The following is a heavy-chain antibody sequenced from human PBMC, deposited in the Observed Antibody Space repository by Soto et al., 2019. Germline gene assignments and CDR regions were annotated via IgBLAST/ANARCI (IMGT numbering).Heavy chain of an antibody. J-gene: IGHJ4*02. Sequence: SETLSLTCTVSGGSISSGDYYWSWIRQPPGKGLEWIGYIYYSGSTYYNPSLKSRVTISVDTSKNQFSLKLSSVTAADTAVYYCARVWGEYSSSWYTDYWGQGTLVTVSS. CDR3: ARVWGEYSSSWYTDY. V-gene: IGHV4-30-4*01. CDR2: IYYSGST. CDR1: GGSISSGDYY. D-gene: IGHD6-13*01.